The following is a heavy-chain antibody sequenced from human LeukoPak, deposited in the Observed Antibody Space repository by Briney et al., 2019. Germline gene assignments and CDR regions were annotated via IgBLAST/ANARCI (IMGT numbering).Heavy chain of an antibody. CDR1: GYIFITHW. V-gene: IGHV5-51*01. J-gene: IGHJ4*02. CDR3: AKRGYSYGEFDY. Sequence: GESLKISCKGCGYIFITHWIGWVREMPGKGLEWMGIIYPGSSETTYSPSFQGQVTISADKSISTAYLQWSSLKASDSAMYYCAKRGYSYGEFDYWGQGTLVTVSS. CDR2: IYPGSSET. D-gene: IGHD5-18*01.